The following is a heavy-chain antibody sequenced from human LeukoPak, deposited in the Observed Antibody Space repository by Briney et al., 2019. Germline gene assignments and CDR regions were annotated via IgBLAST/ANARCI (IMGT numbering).Heavy chain of an antibody. V-gene: IGHV3-23*01. J-gene: IGHJ1*01. Sequence: GSLRLSCAASGFTFSSYAMSWVRQAPGKGLEWVSAISGSGGSTYYADSVKGRFTISRDNSKNTLYLQMNSLRAEDTAVYHCAKRAVGATTFVEYFQHWGQGTLVTVSS. CDR2: ISGSGGST. CDR3: AKRAVGATTFVEYFQH. D-gene: IGHD1-26*01. CDR1: GFTFSSYA.